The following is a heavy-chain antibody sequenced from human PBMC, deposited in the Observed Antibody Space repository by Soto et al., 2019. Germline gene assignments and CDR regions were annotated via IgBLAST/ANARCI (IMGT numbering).Heavy chain of an antibody. Sequence: EVQLVESGGGLVQPGGSLRLSCAASGFTFSSYWMHWVRQAPGKGLVWVSSISSDASSTSYADPVKGRFTISRDNAKNTVFLQMNSVRAEDTAVYYCARLPNKSPQNWGQGTRVIVSP. J-gene: IGHJ1*01. V-gene: IGHV3-74*01. CDR2: ISSDASST. CDR3: ARLPNKSPQN. CDR1: GFTFSSYW.